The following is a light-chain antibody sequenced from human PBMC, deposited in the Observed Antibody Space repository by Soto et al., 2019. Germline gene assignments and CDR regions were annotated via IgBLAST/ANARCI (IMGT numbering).Light chain of an antibody. J-gene: IGKJ2*01. CDR2: GAS. V-gene: IGKV3-20*01. CDR3: QQYGSSPKT. CDR1: QSVSSSY. Sequence: EIVLTQSPGTLSLSPGERATLSCRASQSVSSSYLAWYQQKPGQAPRLLIYGASSRATGIPDRFSGSGSGTDCTLTISRLETEDFAVDYCQQYGSSPKTFGQGTKMEIK.